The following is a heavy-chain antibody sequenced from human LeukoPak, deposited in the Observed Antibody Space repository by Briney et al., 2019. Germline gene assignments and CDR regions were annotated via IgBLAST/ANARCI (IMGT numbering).Heavy chain of an antibody. CDR1: GGSFSGYY. J-gene: IGHJ6*03. CDR2: INHSGST. CDR3: ARLPGRGNGYNSFYYYMDV. D-gene: IGHD5-24*01. V-gene: IGHV4-34*01. Sequence: SETLSLTCAVYGGSFSGYYWSWIRQPPGKGLEWIGEINHSGSTNYNPTLKSRVTISVGTSKNQFSLKLSSVTAADTAVYYCARLPGRGNGYNSFYYYMDVWGKGTTVTVSS.